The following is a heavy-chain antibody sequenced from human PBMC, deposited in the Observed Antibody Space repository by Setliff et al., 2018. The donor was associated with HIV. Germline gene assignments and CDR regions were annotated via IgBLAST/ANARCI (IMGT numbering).Heavy chain of an antibody. Sequence: GGSLRLSCAASGFTFSTYAMHWVRQAPGKGLEHVSALSNTGGNTYYADSVKGRFTISRDNSENTLYLKMNSLRDDDTAVYYCAKLDYYDYSGSWARKVAMDFWGRGTMVTVSS. D-gene: IGHD3-22*01. V-gene: IGHV3-64*02. CDR1: GFTFSTYA. CDR2: LSNTGGNT. CDR3: AKLDYYDYSGSWARKVAMDF. J-gene: IGHJ3*01.